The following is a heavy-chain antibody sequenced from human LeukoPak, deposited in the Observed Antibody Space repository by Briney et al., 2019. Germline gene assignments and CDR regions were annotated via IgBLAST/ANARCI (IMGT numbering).Heavy chain of an antibody. V-gene: IGHV3-74*01. CDR2: INSDGSST. CDR3: GNLDTPMGY. Sequence: GGSLRLSCVASRFSFASYWIHWVRQAPGKGLVWVSRINSDGSSTSYADSVKGRFTISRDNAKNTLYLQMNSLRAEDTAVYYCGNLDTPMGYWGQGTLVTVSS. D-gene: IGHD5-18*01. J-gene: IGHJ4*02. CDR1: RFSFASYW.